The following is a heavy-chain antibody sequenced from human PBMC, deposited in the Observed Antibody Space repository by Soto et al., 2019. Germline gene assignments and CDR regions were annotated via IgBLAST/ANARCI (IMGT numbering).Heavy chain of an antibody. V-gene: IGHV2-26*01. Sequence: SGPTLVNPTETLTLTCTVSGFSLSNAGSGVSWIRQPPGKALEWLAHIHSDGAKTYSSSLQSRLTISRDYSRRQVVLTLTKLDPMDTATYYCARSISLPASADNWFDPWRQRTPVTVSS. D-gene: IGHD2-2*01. J-gene: IGHJ5*02. CDR3: ARSISLPASADNWFDP. CDR1: GFSLSNAGSG. CDR2: IHSDGAK.